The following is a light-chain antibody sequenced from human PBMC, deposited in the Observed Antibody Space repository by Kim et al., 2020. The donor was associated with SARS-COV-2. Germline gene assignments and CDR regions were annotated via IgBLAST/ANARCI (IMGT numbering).Light chain of an antibody. CDR2: TDT. V-gene: IGLV3-9*01. Sequence: VALGQTARITCGENNIGSKDVLWYQQKPGQAPVLVIYTDTNRPSGIPERFSGSNSGNTATLTISRAQAGDEADYYCQVWDSGTWVFGGGTQLTVL. CDR1: NIGSKD. J-gene: IGLJ3*02. CDR3: QVWDSGTWV.